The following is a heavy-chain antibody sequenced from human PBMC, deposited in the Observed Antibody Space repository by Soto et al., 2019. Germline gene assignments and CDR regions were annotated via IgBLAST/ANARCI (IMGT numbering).Heavy chain of an antibody. CDR2: IYYSGNT. D-gene: IGHD5-18*01. CDR1: GGSVSSGDYY. J-gene: IGHJ5*02. CDR3: ARIPVDTSMIYWLDP. V-gene: IGHV4-61*08. Sequence: SETLSLTCTVSGGSVSSGDYYWSWIRQPPGKGLEWIGYIYYSGNTNYNPSLKSRVIISVDTSKNLFSLKLTSVTAADTAVYYCARIPVDTSMIYWLDPWGQGTLVTSPQ.